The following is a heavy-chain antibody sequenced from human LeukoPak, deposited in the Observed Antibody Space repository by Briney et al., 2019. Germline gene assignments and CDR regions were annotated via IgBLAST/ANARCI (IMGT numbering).Heavy chain of an antibody. Sequence: AGGSLRLSCAASGFTFSSYSMNWVRQAPGKGLEWVSAISGSGGSTYYADSVQGRFTISRDNSKNTLYLQMNSLRAEDTAVYYCANGAYRADYWGQGTLVIVSS. CDR3: ANGAYRADY. J-gene: IGHJ4*02. D-gene: IGHD4-11*01. CDR2: ISGSGGST. V-gene: IGHV3-23*01. CDR1: GFTFSSYS.